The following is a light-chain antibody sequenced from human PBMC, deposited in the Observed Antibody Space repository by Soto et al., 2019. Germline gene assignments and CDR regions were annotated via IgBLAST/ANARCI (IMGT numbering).Light chain of an antibody. V-gene: IGKV3-20*01. J-gene: IGKJ5*01. CDR3: QQYCTWIT. Sequence: EIVLTQSPATLSLSPGERVSLSCGASQWFSGKNLAWYQKKPGQPPRLIIYSSSVRASGVPDRFRGSGSGTDLSITISKLEPEDFAVYYCQQYCTWITFGQGKRRETK. CDR2: SSS. CDR1: QWFSGKN.